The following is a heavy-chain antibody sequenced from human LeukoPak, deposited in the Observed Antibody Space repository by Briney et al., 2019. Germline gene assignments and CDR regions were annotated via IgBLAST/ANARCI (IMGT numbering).Heavy chain of an antibody. J-gene: IGHJ4*02. V-gene: IGHV1-2*02. CDR2: INPNSGGT. Sequence: ASVKVSCKASGYTFTGYYMHWVRQAPGQGLEWMGWINPNSGGTNYAQKFQGRVTMTRDTSISTAYMELSRLRSDDTAVYYCARVNARIAVAGPWALFDYWGQGTLVTVSS. D-gene: IGHD6-19*01. CDR1: GYTFTGYY. CDR3: ARVNARIAVAGPWALFDY.